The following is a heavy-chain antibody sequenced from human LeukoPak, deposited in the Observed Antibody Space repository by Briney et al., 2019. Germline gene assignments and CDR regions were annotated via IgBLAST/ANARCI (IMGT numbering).Heavy chain of an antibody. CDR1: GGSISSGGYY. J-gene: IGHJ6*03. Sequence: SQTLSLTCTVSGGSISSGGYYWSWIRQHPGKGLEWIGYIYYSGSTYYNPSLKSRVTISVDTSKNQFSLKLSSVTAADTAVYYCARGMAPGYYYYYMDVWGKGTTVTVSS. CDR3: ARGMAPGYYYYYMDV. CDR2: IYYSGST. D-gene: IGHD2-8*01. V-gene: IGHV4-31*03.